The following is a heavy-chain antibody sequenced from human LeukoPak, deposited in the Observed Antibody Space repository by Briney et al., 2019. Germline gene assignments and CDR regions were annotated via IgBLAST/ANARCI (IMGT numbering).Heavy chain of an antibody. V-gene: IGHV5-51*01. D-gene: IGHD2-8*01. CDR1: GYSFTSYW. CDR3: ARLAFCTNAVCFSNYYYSMDV. CDR2: TYPDDSDT. J-gene: IGHJ6*03. Sequence: GESLKISCKGSGYSFTSYWIGWVRQMPGKGLEWMGITYPDDSDTKYSPSFQGQVTLSTDKSISTAYLQWSSLKASDTALYYCARLAFCTNAVCFSNYYYSMDVWGRGTTVTVSS.